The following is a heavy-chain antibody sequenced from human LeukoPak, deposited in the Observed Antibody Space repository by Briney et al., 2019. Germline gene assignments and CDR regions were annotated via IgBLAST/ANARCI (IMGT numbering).Heavy chain of an antibody. Sequence: SETLSLTXAVYGGSFSGYYWSWIRQPPGQGLEWIGEINHSGSTNYNPSLKSRVTISVDTSKNRFSLELSSVTVADTAVYYCAREHYSILRSNYYYMDVWGKGTTVTVSS. V-gene: IGHV4-34*01. CDR2: INHSGST. CDR1: GGSFSGYY. CDR3: AREHYSILRSNYYYMDV. D-gene: IGHD4-11*01. J-gene: IGHJ6*03.